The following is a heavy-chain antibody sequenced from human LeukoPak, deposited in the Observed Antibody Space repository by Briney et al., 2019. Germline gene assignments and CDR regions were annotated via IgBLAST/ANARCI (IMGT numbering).Heavy chain of an antibody. CDR1: GFSFSNYW. D-gene: IGHD3-10*01. CDR2: IKTDGSET. J-gene: IGHJ4*02. CDR3: VSAIRGSPIDY. Sequence: GGSLRLSCAASGFSFSNYWMGWVRQAPGKGLACVANIKTDGSETYYVDSVKGRFTISRDNAKNSPFLQMNSLRAEDTAIYYCVSAIRGSPIDYWGQGTLVSVPS. V-gene: IGHV3-7*01.